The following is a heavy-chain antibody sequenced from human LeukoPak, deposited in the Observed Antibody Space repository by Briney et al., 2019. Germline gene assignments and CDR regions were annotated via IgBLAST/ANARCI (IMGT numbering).Heavy chain of an antibody. CDR2: IRYDGSNK. CDR1: GFTFSNYG. J-gene: IGHJ5*02. V-gene: IGHV3-30*02. CDR3: VRPKVTIWFGSGGWFDP. Sequence: QAGGSLRLSCAASGFTFSNYGMHWVRQAPGKGLEWVAFIRYDGSNKYYADSVKGRFTISRDNSKNTLYLQMNSLRAEDTAVYYCVRPKVTIWFGSGGWFDPWGQGTLVTVSS. D-gene: IGHD3-10*01.